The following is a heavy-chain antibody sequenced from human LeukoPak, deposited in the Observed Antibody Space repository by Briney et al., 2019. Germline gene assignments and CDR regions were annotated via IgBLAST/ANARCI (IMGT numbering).Heavy chain of an antibody. CDR1: GYTFTGYY. J-gene: IGHJ5*02. CDR2: INPNSGGT. Sequence: ASVKVSCKASGYTFTGYYMHWEGQAPGQGLEWMGWINPNSGGTNYAQKFQGRVTMTRDTSISTAYMELSRLRSDDTAVYYCARMVPGYYGSGSLPQPHLYNWFDPWGQGTLVAVSS. D-gene: IGHD3-10*01. V-gene: IGHV1-2*02. CDR3: ARMVPGYYGSGSLPQPHLYNWFDP.